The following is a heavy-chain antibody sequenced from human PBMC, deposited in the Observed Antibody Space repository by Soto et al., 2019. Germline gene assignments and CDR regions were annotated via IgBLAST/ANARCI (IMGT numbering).Heavy chain of an antibody. V-gene: IGHV4-39*01. CDR2: IYYSGST. J-gene: IGHJ4*02. D-gene: IGHD2-2*01. Sequence: PSETLSLTCTVSGGSISSSSYYWGWIRQPPGKGLEWIGSIYYSGSTYYNPSLKSRVTISVDTSKNQFSLKLSSVTAADTAVYYCARHRVPAAIPSSFDYWGQGTLVTVSS. CDR3: ARHRVPAAIPSSFDY. CDR1: GGSISSSSYY.